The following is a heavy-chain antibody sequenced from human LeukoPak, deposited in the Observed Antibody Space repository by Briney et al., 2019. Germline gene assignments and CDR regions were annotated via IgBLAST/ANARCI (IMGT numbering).Heavy chain of an antibody. CDR1: GYTFTSYG. CDR3: ARGRLGTWFGELKA. Sequence: ASVKVSCKASGYTFTSYGISWVRQAPGQGLEWMGWINANSGGTKYAQKFQGRVTMTRDTSISTAYMELSSLRSDDTAVYYCARGRLGTWFGELKAWGQGTLVTVSS. V-gene: IGHV1-2*02. D-gene: IGHD3-10*01. J-gene: IGHJ5*02. CDR2: INANSGGT.